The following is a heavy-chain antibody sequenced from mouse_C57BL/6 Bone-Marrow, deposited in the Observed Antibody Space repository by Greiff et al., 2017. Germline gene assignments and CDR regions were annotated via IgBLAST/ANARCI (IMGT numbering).Heavy chain of an antibody. CDR1: GFNIKDDY. CDR3: TSYYYGSRWFDY. D-gene: IGHD1-1*01. CDR2: IDPENGDP. Sequence: VQLQQSGAELVRPGASVKLSCTASGFNIKDDYMHWVKQRPEQGLEWIGWIDPENGDPEYASKFQGKATITADTSSNTAYLQLSSLTSEDTAVYYCTSYYYGSRWFDYWGQGTTLTVSS. V-gene: IGHV14-4*01. J-gene: IGHJ2*01.